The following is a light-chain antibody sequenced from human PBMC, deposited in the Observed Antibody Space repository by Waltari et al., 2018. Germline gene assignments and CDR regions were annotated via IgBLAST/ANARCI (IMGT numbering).Light chain of an antibody. V-gene: IGKV1-5*03. CDR2: KAS. J-gene: IGKJ1*01. CDR1: QSVSTW. Sequence: DIQMTQSPSTLSAFVGDRVTIPCRASQSVSTWLAWFQQKPGKAPKLVVYKASTLESGVPSRFSGRGSGTEFTLTISSLQPDDFATYYCQQYNSRSPWTFGQGTKVEIK. CDR3: QQYNSRSPWT.